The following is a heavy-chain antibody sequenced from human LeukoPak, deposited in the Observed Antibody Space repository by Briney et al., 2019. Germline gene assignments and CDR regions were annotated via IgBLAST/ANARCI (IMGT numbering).Heavy chain of an antibody. V-gene: IGHV4-38-2*01. Sequence: SETLSLTCAVSGYSISSGYYWGWIRQPPGKGLEWIGNIYHSGSTYYNPSLKSRVTISVDTSKNQFSLKLTSVTAADTAVYYCARAGGSMVRGAIIPSYIDYWGQGTLVTVSS. CDR1: GYSISSGYY. CDR3: ARAGGSMVRGAIIPSYIDY. D-gene: IGHD3-10*01. J-gene: IGHJ4*02. CDR2: IYHSGST.